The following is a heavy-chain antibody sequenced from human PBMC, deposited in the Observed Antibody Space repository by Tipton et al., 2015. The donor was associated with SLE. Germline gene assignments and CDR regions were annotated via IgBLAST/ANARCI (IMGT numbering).Heavy chain of an antibody. V-gene: IGHV1-8*01. CDR1: GYTFTSYD. J-gene: IGHJ4*02. CDR3: ARGSRITIFGVVIAFGY. D-gene: IGHD3-3*01. Sequence: QLVQSGAEVKKPGASVKVSCKASGYTFTSYDINWVRQATGQGLEWMGWMNPNSGNTGYAQKFQGRVTMTRNTSISTAYMELSSRRSEDTAVYYCARGSRITIFGVVIAFGYWGQGTLVTVSS. CDR2: MNPNSGNT.